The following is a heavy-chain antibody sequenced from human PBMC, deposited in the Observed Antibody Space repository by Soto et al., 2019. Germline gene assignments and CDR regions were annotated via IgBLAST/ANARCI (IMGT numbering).Heavy chain of an antibody. CDR3: ARWAIEKQLARVFDY. CDR1: GGSISSSSYY. D-gene: IGHD6-13*01. V-gene: IGHV4-39*01. CDR2: IYYSGST. Sequence: SETLSLTCTVSGGSISSSSYYWGWIRQPPGKGLEWIGSIYYSGSTYYNPSLKSRVTISVDTSKNQFSLKLSSVTAADTAVYYCARWAIEKQLARVFDYWGQGNLVTVSS. J-gene: IGHJ4*02.